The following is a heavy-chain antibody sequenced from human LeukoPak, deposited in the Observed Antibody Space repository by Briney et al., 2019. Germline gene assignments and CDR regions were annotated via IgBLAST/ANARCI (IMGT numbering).Heavy chain of an antibody. J-gene: IGHJ6*02. CDR1: GDTFTNYY. Sequence: ASVKVSCKASGDTFTNYYMHWARQAPGQGFEWLGIIDPSGDTTNYAQKFQGRVTMSRDTSTSSVYMDLSSLRSEDTAVYYCAREAYDFWSGRDAYYGMDVWGQGTTVTVSS. CDR3: AREAYDFWSGRDAYYGMDV. CDR2: IDPSGDTT. D-gene: IGHD3-3*01. V-gene: IGHV1-46*01.